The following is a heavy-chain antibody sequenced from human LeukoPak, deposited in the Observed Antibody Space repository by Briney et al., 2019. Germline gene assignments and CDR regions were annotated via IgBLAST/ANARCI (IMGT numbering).Heavy chain of an antibody. CDR2: INPNSGAT. CDR1: GYTFTAYY. V-gene: IGHV1-2*02. J-gene: IGHJ4*02. D-gene: IGHD3-10*01. Sequence: ASVKVSCKASGYTFTAYYMYWLRQAPGQGLEWMGWINPNSGATYSAQKFQGRVTMTRDTSISTAYMEMSSLRSEDTAVYYCARDNYYGSGNDYWGQGTLVTVSS. CDR3: ARDNYYGSGNDY.